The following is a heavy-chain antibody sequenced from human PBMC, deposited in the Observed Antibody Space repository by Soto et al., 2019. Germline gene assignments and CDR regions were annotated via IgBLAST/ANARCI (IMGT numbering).Heavy chain of an antibody. CDR3: ASQTAREGSSWYRPNTWYYGMDV. CDR2: INRSGST. D-gene: IGHD6-13*01. CDR1: GGSFSGYY. Sequence: SETLSLTCAVYGGSFSGYYWSWIRQPPGKGLEWIGEINRSGSTNYNPSLKSRVTISVDTSKNQFSLKLSSVTAADTAVYYCASQTAREGSSWYRPNTWYYGMDVWGQGTTVTVSS. V-gene: IGHV4-34*01. J-gene: IGHJ6*02.